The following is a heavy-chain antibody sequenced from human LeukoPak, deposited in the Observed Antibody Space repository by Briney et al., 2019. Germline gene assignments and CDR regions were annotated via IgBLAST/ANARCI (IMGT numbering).Heavy chain of an antibody. V-gene: IGHV1-58*01. D-gene: IGHD1-7*01. CDR3: AAVDVTGTTWGTVY. CDR2: IVVGSGNT. Sequence: GASVKVSCKASGLTFTSSAVQWVRQARGQRLKWIGWIVVGSGNTNYAQKFQERVTITRDMSTSTAYMELSSLRSEDTAVYYCAAVDVTGTTWGTVYWGQGTLVTVSS. J-gene: IGHJ4*02. CDR1: GLTFTSSA.